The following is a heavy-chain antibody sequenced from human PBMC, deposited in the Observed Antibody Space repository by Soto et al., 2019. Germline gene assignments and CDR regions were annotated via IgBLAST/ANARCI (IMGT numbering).Heavy chain of an antibody. J-gene: IGHJ4*02. CDR3: ARDSDTSGYSTGNLDY. CDR2: ISYDGSNK. V-gene: IGHV3-30-3*01. Sequence: QVQLVESGGGVVQPGRSLRLSCATSGFTFSSYAMHWVRQAPGKGLEWVAVISYDGSNKYYADSVKGRFTISRDNSKNTVYLQMNSLRGDDTAVYYCARDSDTSGYSTGNLDYWGQGTLVTVSS. D-gene: IGHD3-22*01. CDR1: GFTFSSYA.